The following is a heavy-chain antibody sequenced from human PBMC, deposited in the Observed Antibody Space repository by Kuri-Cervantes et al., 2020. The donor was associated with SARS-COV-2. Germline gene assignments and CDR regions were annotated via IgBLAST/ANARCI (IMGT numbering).Heavy chain of an antibody. V-gene: IGHV3-74*01. CDR2: INSDGSST. J-gene: IGHJ4*02. CDR3: AKFTRRDDETFDY. CDR1: GFTFSSYW. D-gene: IGHD6-6*01. Sequence: GGSLRLSCAASGFTFSSYWMHWVRQAPGKGLVWVSRINSDGSSTSYADSVKGRFTISRDNAKNTLYLQMNSLRAEDTAVYYCAKFTRRDDETFDYWGQGTLVTVSS.